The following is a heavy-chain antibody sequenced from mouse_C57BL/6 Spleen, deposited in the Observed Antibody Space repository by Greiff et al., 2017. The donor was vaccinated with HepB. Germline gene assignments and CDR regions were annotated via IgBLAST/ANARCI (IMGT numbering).Heavy chain of an antibody. V-gene: IGHV1-4*01. CDR1: GYTFTSYT. J-gene: IGHJ3*01. CDR3: AIDGYYAWFAY. D-gene: IGHD2-3*01. CDR2: INPSSGYT. Sequence: QVQLQQSGAELARPGASVKMSCKASGYTFTSYTMHWVKQRPGQGLEWIGYINPSSGYTKYNQKFKDKATLTADKSSSTAYMQLSSLTSEDSAVYYCAIDGYYAWFAYWGQGTLVTVSA.